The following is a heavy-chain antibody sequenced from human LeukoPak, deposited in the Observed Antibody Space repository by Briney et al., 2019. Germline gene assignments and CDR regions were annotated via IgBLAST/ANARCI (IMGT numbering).Heavy chain of an antibody. CDR2: ISSSGSIM. CDR3: ARVWDGYSGEDY. CDR1: GFTFSNYN. D-gene: IGHD5-18*01. V-gene: IGHV3-48*01. J-gene: IGHJ4*02. Sequence: PGGSLRLSCAASGFTFSNYNMIWVRQAPGKGLECVSYISSSGSIMHYADSVRGRFTISRDNAKKSLYLQMNSLRAEDTAVYYCARVWDGYSGEDYWGQGTLVTVSS.